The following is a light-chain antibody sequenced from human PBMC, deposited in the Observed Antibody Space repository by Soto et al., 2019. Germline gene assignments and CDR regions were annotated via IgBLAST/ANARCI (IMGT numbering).Light chain of an antibody. J-gene: IGKJ1*01. CDR1: QSLNSD. CDR3: QQHNDWPPT. V-gene: IGKV3-15*01. Sequence: EIVMTQSPATLSVSPGERATLSCRASQSLNSDLAWYQQKPGQAPRLLIYGASTRATGIPDRFSGSGSGTEFTLTISSLQSEDYAVYVCQQHNDWPPTFGRGTKVEIK. CDR2: GAS.